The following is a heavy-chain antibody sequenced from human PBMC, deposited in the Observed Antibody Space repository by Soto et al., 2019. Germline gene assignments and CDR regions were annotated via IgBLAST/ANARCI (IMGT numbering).Heavy chain of an antibody. Sequence: QVQLVESGGGVVQPGRSLRLSCAASGFTFSSYGMHWVRQAPGKGLEWVAVISYDGSNKYYADSVKGRFTISRDNSKNTLYLKMNSLRAEDTALYYCAKEGGYYGSGSYSVGENYYGMDVWGQGTTVTVSS. CDR1: GFTFSSYG. J-gene: IGHJ6*02. D-gene: IGHD3-10*01. CDR3: AKEGGYYGSGSYSVGENYYGMDV. V-gene: IGHV3-30*18. CDR2: ISYDGSNK.